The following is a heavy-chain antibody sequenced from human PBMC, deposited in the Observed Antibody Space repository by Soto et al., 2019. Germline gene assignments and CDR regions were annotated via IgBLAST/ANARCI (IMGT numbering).Heavy chain of an antibody. J-gene: IGHJ6*02. D-gene: IGHD2-8*01. CDR2: INAGNGNT. V-gene: IGHV1-3*01. Sequence: ASVKVSCKASGYTFTSYAMHWVRQAPGQRLEWMGWINAGNGNTKYSQKFQGRVAITRDTSASTAYMELSSLRSEDTAVYYCARDRARYCTNGVCYYYGMDVWGQGTTVTVSS. CDR3: ARDRARYCTNGVCYYYGMDV. CDR1: GYTFTSYA.